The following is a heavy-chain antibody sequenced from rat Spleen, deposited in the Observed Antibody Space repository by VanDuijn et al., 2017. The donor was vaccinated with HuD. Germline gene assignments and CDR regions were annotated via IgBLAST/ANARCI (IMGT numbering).Heavy chain of an antibody. J-gene: IGHJ3*01. CDR1: GYSITSSYR. D-gene: IGHD1-11*01. CDR2: IDNAGST. Sequence: EVQPQESGPGLVKPSQSLSLTCSVTGYSITSSYRWNWIRKFPGNKLEWMGYIDNAGSTNYNPSLKSRISITRDTSKNQFFLQVNSVINEDTATYYCARHTRVWWFPYWGQGTLVTVSS. CDR3: ARHTRVWWFPY. V-gene: IGHV3-3*01.